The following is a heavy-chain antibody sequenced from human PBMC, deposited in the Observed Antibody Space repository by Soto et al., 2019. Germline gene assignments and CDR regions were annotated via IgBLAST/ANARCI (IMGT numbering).Heavy chain of an antibody. CDR2: ISGSGGST. D-gene: IGHD3-10*01. CDR1: GFTFSSYA. Sequence: GGSLRLSCAASGFTFSSYAMSWVRQAPGKGLEWVSAISGSGGSTYYADSVKGRFTISRDNSKNTLYLQMNSLRAEDTAVYYCAKFSEGLWFGELANPQRGQGTLVTVSS. V-gene: IGHV3-23*01. CDR3: AKFSEGLWFGELANPQ. J-gene: IGHJ4*02.